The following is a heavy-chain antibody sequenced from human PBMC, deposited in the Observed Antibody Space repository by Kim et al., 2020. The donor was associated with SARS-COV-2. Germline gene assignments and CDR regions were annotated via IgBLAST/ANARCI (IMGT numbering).Heavy chain of an antibody. Sequence: SETLSLTCTVSCGSFNSYYWNWIRQSPGKGLEWIGFIQYGGRTSYSPSLKSRVTMSLDTSKSQYSLKLTSVTAADTAVYYCVRFGYGNYWGLGTLVTVSS. V-gene: IGHV4-59*08. CDR3: VRFGYGNY. CDR2: IQYGGRT. J-gene: IGHJ4*02. D-gene: IGHD5-12*01. CDR1: CGSFNSYY.